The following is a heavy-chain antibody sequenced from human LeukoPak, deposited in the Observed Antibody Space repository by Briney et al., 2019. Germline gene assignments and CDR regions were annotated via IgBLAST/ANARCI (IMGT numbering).Heavy chain of an antibody. CDR2: ASSYRDNP. CDR3: VRDYYGSGESCSNCFDP. Sequence: GASVKVSCKASGYTFTNYGISWVRQAPGQGLEWMGWASSYRDNPNYDRKFQGRVTMSADTSTNTVYMELKSLTSDDTAVYYCVRDYYGSGESCSNCFDPWGEGTLVTVSS. CDR1: GYTFTNYG. D-gene: IGHD3-10*01. V-gene: IGHV1-18*01. J-gene: IGHJ5*02.